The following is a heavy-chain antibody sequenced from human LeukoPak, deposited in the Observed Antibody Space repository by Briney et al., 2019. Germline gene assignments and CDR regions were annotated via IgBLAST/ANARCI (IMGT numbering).Heavy chain of an antibody. J-gene: IGHJ6*02. V-gene: IGHV3-13*01. D-gene: IGHD2-2*01. CDR1: GSTFSSYD. CDR2: IGTAGDT. Sequence: PGGSLRLSCAASGSTFSSYDMHWVRQATGKGLEWVSAIGTAGDTYYPGSVKGRFTISRENAKNSLYLQMNSLRAGDTAVYYCARGRYCSSTSCYDHGMDVWGQGTTVTVSS. CDR3: ARGRYCSSTSCYDHGMDV.